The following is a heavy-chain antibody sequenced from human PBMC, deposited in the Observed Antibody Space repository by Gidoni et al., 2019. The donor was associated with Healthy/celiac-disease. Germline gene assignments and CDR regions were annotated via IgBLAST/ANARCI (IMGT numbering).Heavy chain of an antibody. J-gene: IGHJ4*02. V-gene: IGHV3-23*01. Sequence: EVQPLESGGGLVQPGGSMRLSCAASGFTFSSYDMSWVRQAPGKGLEWVSAISGSGGSTYYADSVKGRFTISRDNSKNTLYLHMNSLRAEDTAVYYCAKVRLTYYYDSSGYHPDYWGQGTLVTVSS. D-gene: IGHD3-22*01. CDR1: GFTFSSYD. CDR2: ISGSGGST. CDR3: AKVRLTYYYDSSGYHPDY.